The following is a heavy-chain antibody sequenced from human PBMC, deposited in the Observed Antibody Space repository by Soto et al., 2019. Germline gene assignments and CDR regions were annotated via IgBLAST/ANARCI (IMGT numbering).Heavy chain of an antibody. V-gene: IGHV1-18*01. Sequence: ASVKVSFKASGYTFTSYGISWVRQAPGQGLEWMGWISAYNGNTNYAQKLQGRVTMTTDTSTSTAYMELRSLRSDDTAVYYCARVGGGYSSGWERGDAFDIWGQGTMVTVS. CDR1: GYTFTSYG. CDR2: ISAYNGNT. CDR3: ARVGGGYSSGWERGDAFDI. J-gene: IGHJ3*02. D-gene: IGHD6-19*01.